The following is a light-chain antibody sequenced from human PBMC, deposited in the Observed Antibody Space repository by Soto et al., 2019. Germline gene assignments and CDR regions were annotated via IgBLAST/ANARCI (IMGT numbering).Light chain of an antibody. J-gene: IGKJ4*01. Sequence: DIQMTQSPSSLSASVGDRVTITCRASQSISTYLNWYQQKPGKVPKLLIYAASSLQSGVRSRLSGSGSGTDVTLAISGLQTEDFATYYWQQTHKTFTFGGGTTVEIK. CDR2: AAS. CDR1: QSISTY. CDR3: QQTHKTFT. V-gene: IGKV1-39*01.